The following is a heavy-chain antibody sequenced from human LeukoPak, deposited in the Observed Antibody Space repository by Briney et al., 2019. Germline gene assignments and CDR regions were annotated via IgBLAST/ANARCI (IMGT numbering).Heavy chain of an antibody. D-gene: IGHD6-6*01. CDR1: GFIFGDYY. CDR3: ARDPEYSDK. Sequence: PGGSLRLSCVGSGFIFGDYYMNWIRQAPGKGLERISFITGSGDSIYYADSVKGRFTVSRDNAKNSLYLQMNSLGAEDTAVYFCARDPEYSDKWGQGTLVTVSS. CDR2: ITGSGDSI. V-gene: IGHV3-11*01. J-gene: IGHJ4*02.